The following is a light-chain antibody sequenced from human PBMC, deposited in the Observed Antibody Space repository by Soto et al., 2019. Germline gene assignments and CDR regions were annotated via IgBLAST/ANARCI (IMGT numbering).Light chain of an antibody. J-gene: IGKJ4*01. CDR3: QQTNTFPFT. V-gene: IGKV1-12*02. CDR1: QGIITY. Sequence: DIQMTQSPSSVSASVGGRVTITCRASQGIITYLAWYQQKPGEAPKLLISAASSLQSWVPSRFSGSGSGTDFTFTINSLQPEDFATYYCQQTNTFPFTFGGGTKVEIK. CDR2: AAS.